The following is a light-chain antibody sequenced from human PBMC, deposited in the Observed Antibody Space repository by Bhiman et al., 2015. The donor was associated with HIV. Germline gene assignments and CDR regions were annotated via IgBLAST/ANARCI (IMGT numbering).Light chain of an antibody. J-gene: IGLJ2*01. Sequence: QPVLTQPPSASGTPGQRVTISCSGSSSNIGSNTVNWYQQFPGTAPKLVIYRNNQRPSGVPDRFSGSKSGNTASLTVSGLQDEDEADYYCSSYGGTTNWGAFGGGTKLTVL. CDR2: RNN. CDR3: SSYGGTTNWGA. V-gene: IGLV1-44*01. CDR1: SSNIGSNT.